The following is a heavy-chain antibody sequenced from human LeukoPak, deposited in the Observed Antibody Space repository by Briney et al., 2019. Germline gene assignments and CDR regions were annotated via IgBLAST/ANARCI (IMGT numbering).Heavy chain of an antibody. CDR2: INHSGST. CDR1: GGSFSGYY. Sequence: SETLSLTCAVYGGSFSGYYWSWIRQPPGKGLEWIGEINHSGSTNYNPSLKRRVTISVDTSKNQFSLKLSSVTAADTAVYYCARRPATIALGYAFDIWGQGTMVTVSS. V-gene: IGHV4-34*01. J-gene: IGHJ3*02. CDR3: ARRPATIALGYAFDI. D-gene: IGHD4/OR15-4a*01.